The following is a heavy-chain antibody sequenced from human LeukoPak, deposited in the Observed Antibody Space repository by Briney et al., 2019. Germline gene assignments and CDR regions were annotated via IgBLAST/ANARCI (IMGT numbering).Heavy chain of an antibody. Sequence: SETLSLTCTVSGDSIDSSSYYWAWIRQPPEKGLEWIGSIYFSGSTYYNPSLKSRVTISVDTSKNQFSLKLNSVTAADTAVYYCARPIGTTSWFDPWGQGTLVTVSS. D-gene: IGHD1-1*01. CDR1: GDSIDSSSYY. J-gene: IGHJ5*02. CDR3: ARPIGTTSWFDP. V-gene: IGHV4-39*01. CDR2: IYFSGST.